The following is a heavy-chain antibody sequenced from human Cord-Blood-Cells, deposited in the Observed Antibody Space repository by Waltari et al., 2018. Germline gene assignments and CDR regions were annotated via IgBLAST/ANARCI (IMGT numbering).Heavy chain of an antibody. V-gene: IGHV6-1*01. J-gene: IGHJ2*01. CDR3: ARGTHVRVGLYWYFDL. D-gene: IGHD3-10*02. CDR2: TYDRSKWYN. Sequence: QVQLQQSGPGLVKPSQTLPLTCSISGDSVSSNSAAWNWIRHSPSRGLEWLGRTYDRSKWYNDYAVSVKSRITIHPDTSKNQFSLQLNSVTPEDTAVYYCARGTHVRVGLYWYFDLWGRGTLVTVSS. CDR1: GDSVSSNSAA.